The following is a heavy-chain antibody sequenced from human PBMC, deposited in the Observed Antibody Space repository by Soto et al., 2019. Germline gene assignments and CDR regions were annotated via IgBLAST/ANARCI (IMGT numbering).Heavy chain of an antibody. CDR1: GYTFTSDD. CDR3: ARVPSYYYGLDV. Sequence: QVQLVQSGAEVKKYGASVKVSCKASGYTFTSDDINWVRQATGQGLEWMGWMNPNSGNAGYAQKFQGRVTMTRNTSISTAYMELCSLRSEDSAVYYCARVPSYYYGLDVWGQGTTVTFSS. V-gene: IGHV1-8*01. CDR2: MNPNSGNA. J-gene: IGHJ6*02.